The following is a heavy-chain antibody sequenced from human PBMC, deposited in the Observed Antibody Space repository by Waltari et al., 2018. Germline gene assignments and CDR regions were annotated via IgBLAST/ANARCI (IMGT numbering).Heavy chain of an antibody. CDR3: ATYIGASIGTAAFDV. V-gene: IGHV4-39*01. J-gene: IGHJ3*01. CDR1: GGSITNNRHY. Sequence: QLNLQESGPGLVKPSETLLLTCSVSGGSITNNRHYWGWIRQPPGKGREWTATISYSGATYYNPSLKSRVTISADTSKNQFALKLSSVTAADTAVYYCATYIGASIGTAAFDVWGQGTMVTVSS. CDR2: ISYSGAT. D-gene: IGHD3-16*01.